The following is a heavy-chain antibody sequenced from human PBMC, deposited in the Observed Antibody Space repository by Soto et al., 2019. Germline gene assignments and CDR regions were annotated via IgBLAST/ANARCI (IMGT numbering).Heavy chain of an antibody. J-gene: IGHJ4*02. V-gene: IGHV3-74*01. CDR3: VRGEGGWETY. Sequence: EVQLMESGGGLVQPGGSLRLSCAASGFTFSSYWMHWVRQAPGKGLVWVSRINSDGSSTTYADSVKGRFTISSDNAKNTLYLKMNTLRAEDTAVYYCVRGEGGWETYWGAGTLVTVSS. CDR1: GFTFSSYW. CDR2: INSDGSST. D-gene: IGHD1-26*01.